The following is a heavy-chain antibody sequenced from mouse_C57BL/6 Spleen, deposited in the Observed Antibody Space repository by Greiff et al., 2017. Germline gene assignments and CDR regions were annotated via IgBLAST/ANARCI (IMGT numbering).Heavy chain of an antibody. D-gene: IGHD2-4*01. CDR3: ARRDYDVWFAY. V-gene: IGHV5-12*01. CDR1: GFTFSDYY. CDR2: ISNGGGST. J-gene: IGHJ3*01. Sequence: EVKLVESGGGLVQPGGSLKLSCAASGFTFSDYYMYWVRQTPEKRLEWVAYISNGGGSTYYPDTVKGRFTISRDSAKNTLYLQMSRLKSEDTAMYYCARRDYDVWFAYWGQGTLVTVSA.